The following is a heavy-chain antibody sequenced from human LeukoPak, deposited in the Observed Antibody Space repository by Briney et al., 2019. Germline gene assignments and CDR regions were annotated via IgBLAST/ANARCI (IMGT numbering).Heavy chain of an antibody. D-gene: IGHD3-9*01. V-gene: IGHV3-23*01. J-gene: IGHJ4*02. CDR2: VTRNGDTT. CDR3: AKDRNQYFDPNFDY. Sequence: PGGTLRLSCVASGFTFRSYAMSWVRQAPGKGLEWVSAVTRNGDTTYYADSVKGRFTIPRDNSKNTLYLQMNSLRAEDTAVYYCAKDRNQYFDPNFDYWGQGTLVTVSS. CDR1: GFTFRSYA.